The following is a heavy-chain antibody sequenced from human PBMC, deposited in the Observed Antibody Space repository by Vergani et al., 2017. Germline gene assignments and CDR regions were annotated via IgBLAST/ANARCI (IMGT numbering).Heavy chain of an antibody. D-gene: IGHD3-10*01. CDR1: GGSISSYY. Sequence: QVQLQESGPGLVKPSETLSLTCTVSGGSISSYYWSWIRQPPGKGLEWFGYIYYSGSTNYNPSLKSRVTISVDTSKNQFSLKLSSVTAADTAVYYCAGGEPSHYYYGSGADAFDIWGQGTMVTVSS. CDR3: AGGEPSHYYYGSGADAFDI. J-gene: IGHJ3*02. V-gene: IGHV4-59*01. CDR2: IYYSGST.